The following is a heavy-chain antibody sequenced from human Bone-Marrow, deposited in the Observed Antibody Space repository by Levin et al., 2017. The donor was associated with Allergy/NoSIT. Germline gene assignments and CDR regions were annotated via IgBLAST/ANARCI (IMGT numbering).Heavy chain of an antibody. Sequence: NPSETLSLTCTVSGDSISTYYWSWIRQPPGKGLEWLGFLSYSGRTNHNPSLKSRVPISLDTSKTKFSLTSISVTAADTAVYYCARGDDGFFSWGQGTLVTVSS. CDR3: ARGDDGFFS. V-gene: IGHV4-59*01. CDR2: LSYSGRT. CDR1: GDSISTYY. J-gene: IGHJ3*02.